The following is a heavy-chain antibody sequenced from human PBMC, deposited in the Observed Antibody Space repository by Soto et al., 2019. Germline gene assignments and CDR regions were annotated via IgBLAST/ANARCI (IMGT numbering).Heavy chain of an antibody. CDR2: VSPKSGNT. Sequence: QIQLVQSGAEVKKPGASVKVSCKASGYNFLNFGVSWVLQAPGQGLEWMGWVSPKSGNTDYARKVQGRGTMTTDTSTSTAYMGLRGLRYDDTAVYYCARGRTVSSSGPLLVCGQGTLVSVSS. CDR3: ARGRTVSSSGPLLV. V-gene: IGHV1-18*01. J-gene: IGHJ1*01. D-gene: IGHD1-1*01. CDR1: GYNFLNFG.